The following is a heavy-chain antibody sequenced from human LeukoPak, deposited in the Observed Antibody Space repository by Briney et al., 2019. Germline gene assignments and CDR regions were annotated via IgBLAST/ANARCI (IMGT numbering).Heavy chain of an antibody. V-gene: IGHV1-2*02. J-gene: IGHJ6*02. CDR3: ARAGGTMIVVAT. CDR2: INPNSGDT. D-gene: IGHD3-22*01. Sequence: WVSVKVSCKASGYTFTGYYMHWVRQAPGQGLEWMGWINPNSGDTNYAQKFQGRVTMTRDTSISTAYMELSRLRSDDTAVYYCARAGGTMIVVATWGQGTTVTVSS. CDR1: GYTFTGYY.